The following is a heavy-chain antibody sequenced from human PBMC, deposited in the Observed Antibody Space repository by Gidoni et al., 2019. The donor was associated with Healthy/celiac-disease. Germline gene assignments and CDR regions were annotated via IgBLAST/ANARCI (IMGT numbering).Heavy chain of an antibody. D-gene: IGHD4-17*01. J-gene: IGHJ3*02. CDR1: GFTFSSYA. CDR3: ARDTYGGSDAFDI. Sequence: QVQLVESGGGVVQPGRSLRLSCAASGFTFSSYAMHWVRQAPGKGLEWVAVISYDGSNKYYADSVKGRFTISRDNSKNTLYLQMNSLRAEDTAVYYCARDTYGGSDAFDIWGQGTMVTVSS. V-gene: IGHV3-30-3*01. CDR2: ISYDGSNK.